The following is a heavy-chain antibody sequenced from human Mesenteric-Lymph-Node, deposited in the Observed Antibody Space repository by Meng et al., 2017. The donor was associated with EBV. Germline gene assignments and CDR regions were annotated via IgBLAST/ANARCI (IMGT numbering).Heavy chain of an antibody. Sequence: LRGSGPGRVKPSGALSLTCAVSGGSITNSNGWSWVRQGPGKGLEWIAEVYNSGSANYNPSLESRVTVSVDRSNNHFSLKVTSVTAADTAVYYCARVGRGVRGYYFDYWGQGTLVTVSS. CDR2: VYNSGSA. J-gene: IGHJ4*02. CDR1: GGSITNSNG. CDR3: ARVGRGVRGYYFDY. D-gene: IGHD3-10*01. V-gene: IGHV4-4*02.